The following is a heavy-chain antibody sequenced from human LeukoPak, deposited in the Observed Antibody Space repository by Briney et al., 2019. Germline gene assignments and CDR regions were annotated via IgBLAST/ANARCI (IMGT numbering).Heavy chain of an antibody. CDR3: ARDSTGASHFDY. V-gene: IGHV6-1*01. CDR2: TYYRSKWYS. J-gene: IGHJ4*02. CDR1: GDSVSSNTAA. Sequence: SQTLSLTCAISGDSVSSNTAAWNWIRQSPSRGLEWLGRTYYRSKWYSDYALSVSSRITINPDTSKNQVSLHLNSVTPDDTALYYCARDSTGASHFDYWGQGTLVTVSS. D-gene: IGHD2-8*02.